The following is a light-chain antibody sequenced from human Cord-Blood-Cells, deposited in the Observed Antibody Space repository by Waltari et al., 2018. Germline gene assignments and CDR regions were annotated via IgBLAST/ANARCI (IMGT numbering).Light chain of an antibody. Sequence: QSALTQPPSVSGSPGQSVTLSCTGTSSDVGCYNRVPWYQQPPGTAPKLMIYEVSNRPSGVPDRFAGSKSGNTASLTISGLQAEDEADYYCSSYTSSSTLVFGGGTKLTVL. V-gene: IGLV2-18*02. CDR3: SSYTSSSTLV. CDR2: EVS. CDR1: SSDVGCYNR. J-gene: IGLJ2*01.